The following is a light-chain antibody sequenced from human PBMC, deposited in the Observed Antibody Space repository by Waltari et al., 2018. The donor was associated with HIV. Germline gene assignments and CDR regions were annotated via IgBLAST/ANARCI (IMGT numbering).Light chain of an antibody. Sequence: EVIMTQSPATLSVSPGDKAILSCRASQNISVDLAWQQQKPGRAPKLVIYGTSIRASGIPSRISGSGSETEFTLTIRRVQNENSANYFCQQYNQWPPWTFGQGTKVEIK. V-gene: IGKV3D-15*01. J-gene: IGKJ1*01. CDR2: GTS. CDR1: QNISVD. CDR3: QQYNQWPPWT.